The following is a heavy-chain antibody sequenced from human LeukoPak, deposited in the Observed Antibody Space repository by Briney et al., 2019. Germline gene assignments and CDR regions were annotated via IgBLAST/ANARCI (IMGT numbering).Heavy chain of an antibody. CDR1: GGTFSSYA. J-gene: IGHJ6*02. CDR3: ARDPPPTPLPSIIGVGPAAPQVYYLFGIDG. D-gene: IGHD2-2*01. Sequence: SVKVSCKASGGTFSSYAISWVRQAPGQGLEWMGRIIPILGIANYAQKFQGRVTITADKSTSTAYMELSSLRSEDTAMYYCARDPPPTPLPSIIGVGPAAPQVYYLFGIDGWGQGTTVTVFS. V-gene: IGHV1-69*04. CDR2: IIPILGIA.